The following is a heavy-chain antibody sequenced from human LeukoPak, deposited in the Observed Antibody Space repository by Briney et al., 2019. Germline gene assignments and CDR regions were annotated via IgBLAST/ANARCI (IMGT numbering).Heavy chain of an antibody. Sequence: GGSLRLSCAASGFTVSSNYMSWVRQAPGKGLEWVSVIYSGSSTYYADSVKGRFTISRDNSKNTLYLQMNSLRAEDTAVYYCAREGIAAAGRNDYWGQGTLVTVSS. CDR2: IYSGSST. J-gene: IGHJ4*02. V-gene: IGHV3-53*01. CDR3: AREGIAAAGRNDY. D-gene: IGHD6-13*01. CDR1: GFTVSSNY.